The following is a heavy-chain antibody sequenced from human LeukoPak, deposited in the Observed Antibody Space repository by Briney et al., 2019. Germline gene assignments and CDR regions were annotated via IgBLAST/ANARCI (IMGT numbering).Heavy chain of an antibody. J-gene: IGHJ5*02. V-gene: IGHV3-21*01. D-gene: IGHD6-19*01. CDR3: AREAVAGGWFDP. CDR2: ISSSSSYI. Sequence: GGSLRLPCAASGFTFSSYSMNWVRQAPGKGLEWVSSISSSSSYIYYADSVKGRFTISRDNAKNSLYLQMNSLRAEDTAVYYCAREAVAGGWFDPWGQGTLVTVSS. CDR1: GFTFSSYS.